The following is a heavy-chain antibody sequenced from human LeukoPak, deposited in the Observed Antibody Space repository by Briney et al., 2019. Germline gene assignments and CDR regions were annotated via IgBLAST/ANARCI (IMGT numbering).Heavy chain of an antibody. J-gene: IGHJ3*02. CDR3: AQVGNDAFDI. Sequence: SETLSLTRTVSGGSISSHYWSWIRQPPGKGLEWIGYSYYSGSTNYNPSLKSRVTISVDTSKNQFSLKLSSVTAADTAMYYCAQVGNDAFDIWGQGTMVTVSS. V-gene: IGHV4-59*11. CDR1: GGSISSHY. CDR2: SYYSGST. D-gene: IGHD2-2*01.